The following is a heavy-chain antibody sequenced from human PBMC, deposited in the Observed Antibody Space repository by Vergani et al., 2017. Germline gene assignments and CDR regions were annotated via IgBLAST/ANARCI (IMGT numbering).Heavy chain of an antibody. V-gene: IGHV3-13*01. D-gene: IGHD4-23*01. CDR3: ARAVSTTVGDPPGC. CDR1: GFTFSSYD. Sequence: EVQLVESGGGLVQPGGSLRLSCAASGFTFSSYDMHWVRQATGKGLEWVSAIGTAGDTYYPGSVKGRFTISRENAKNSLYLQMNSLRAGDTAIYYCARAVSTTVGDPPGCWGQGPLVTVSS. CDR2: IGTAGDT. J-gene: IGHJ4*01.